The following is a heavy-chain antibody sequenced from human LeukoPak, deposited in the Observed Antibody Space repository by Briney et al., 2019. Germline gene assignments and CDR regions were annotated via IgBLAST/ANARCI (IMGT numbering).Heavy chain of an antibody. CDR2: ISSNGGTT. CDR3: ARDRSPGNFDY. D-gene: IGHD3-10*01. J-gene: IGHJ4*02. CDR1: GFTFSNYA. V-gene: IGHV3-64*01. Sequence: GGSLRLSCAAFGFTFSNYAMHWVRQAPGKGLEYVSAISSNGGTTYYANSVRGRFTISRDNSKNTLYLQMGSLRAEDTAVYYCARDRSPGNFDYWGQGTLVTVSS.